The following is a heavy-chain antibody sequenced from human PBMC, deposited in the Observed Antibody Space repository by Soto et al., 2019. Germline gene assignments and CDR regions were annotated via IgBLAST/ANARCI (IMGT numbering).Heavy chain of an antibody. CDR2: IYYSGST. D-gene: IGHD6-13*01. J-gene: IGHJ4*02. CDR1: GGSISSYY. V-gene: IGHV4-59*08. CDR3: ARQPVQKLVPDY. Sequence: PSETLSLTCTVSGGSISSYYWSWIRQPPGKGLEWIGYIYYSGSTNYNPSLKSRVTISVDTSKNQFSLKLSSVTAADTAVYYCARQPVQKLVPDYWGQGTLVTVSS.